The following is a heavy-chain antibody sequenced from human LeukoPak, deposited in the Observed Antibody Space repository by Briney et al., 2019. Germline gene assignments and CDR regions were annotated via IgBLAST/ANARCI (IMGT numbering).Heavy chain of an antibody. D-gene: IGHD1-26*01. J-gene: IGHJ4*02. CDR2: ISYDGSNK. V-gene: IGHV3-30*18. Sequence: PGGSLRLSCAASGFTFSSYGMHWVRQAPGKGLEWVAVISYDGSNKYYADSVKGRFTISRDNSKNTLYLQMNSLRAEDTAVYYCSKGPIGCEWELPYFDYWGQGTLVTVST. CDR3: SKGPIGCEWELPYFDY. CDR1: GFTFSSYG.